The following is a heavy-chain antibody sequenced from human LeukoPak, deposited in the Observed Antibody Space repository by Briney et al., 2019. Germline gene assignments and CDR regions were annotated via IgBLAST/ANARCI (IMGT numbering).Heavy chain of an antibody. Sequence: GRSLRLSCAASGFTFSSYAMHWVRQAPGKGLEWVAVISYDGSNKYYADSVKGRFTISRDNSKNTLYLQMNSLRAEDTAVYYCARAVAGYYFDYWGQGTLVTVSS. V-gene: IGHV3-30-3*01. CDR3: ARAVAGYYFDY. CDR1: GFTFSSYA. D-gene: IGHD6-19*01. J-gene: IGHJ4*02. CDR2: ISYDGSNK.